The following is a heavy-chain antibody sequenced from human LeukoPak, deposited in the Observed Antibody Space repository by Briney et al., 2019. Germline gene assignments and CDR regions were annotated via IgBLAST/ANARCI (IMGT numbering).Heavy chain of an antibody. CDR3: AKDSVLFAENNWFDH. D-gene: IGHD2-8*02. J-gene: IGHJ5*02. CDR1: GFSFSMFW. CDR2: VSDDGGQK. Sequence: GGSLRLSCAASGFSFSMFWMSWVRQAPGKGPEWVATVSDDGGQKFNLDSVKGRFTISRDNAKNSVFLQMNSLRAEDSALYYCAKDSVLFAENNWFDHWGQGILVTVSS. V-gene: IGHV3-7*04.